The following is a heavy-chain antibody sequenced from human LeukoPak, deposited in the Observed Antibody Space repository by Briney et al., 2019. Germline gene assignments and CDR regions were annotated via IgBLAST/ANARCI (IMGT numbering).Heavy chain of an antibody. J-gene: IGHJ4*02. CDR3: ARGPHPHWPLGQF. D-gene: IGHD3-16*01. Sequence: PSETLSLTCTVSGGSISSSSYYWGWIRQPPGKGLEWIGSIYYSGSTYYNPSLRSRLTISVDTSKNQFSMTLTSVTVADTAVYYCARGPHPHWPLGQFWGQGSRVTVSS. CDR2: IYYSGST. V-gene: IGHV4-39*02. CDR1: GGSISSSSYY.